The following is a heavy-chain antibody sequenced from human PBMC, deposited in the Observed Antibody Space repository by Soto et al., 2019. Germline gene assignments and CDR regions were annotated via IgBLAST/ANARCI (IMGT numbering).Heavy chain of an antibody. CDR2: IYPGDSDT. CDR1: GYSFTSYC. CDR3: AEDSSGWPPSFDY. J-gene: IGHJ4*02. D-gene: IGHD6-19*01. V-gene: IGHV5-51*01. Sequence: PGESLKISCKGSGYSFTSYCIGWVRQMPGKGLEWMGIIYPGDSDTRYSPSFQGRFTISRDNSKNTLYLQMNSLRAEDTAVYYCAEDSSGWPPSFDYWGQGTLVNVSX.